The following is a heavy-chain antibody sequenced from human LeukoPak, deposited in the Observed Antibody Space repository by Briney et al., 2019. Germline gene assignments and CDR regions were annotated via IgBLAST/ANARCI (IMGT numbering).Heavy chain of an antibody. CDR3: ARVGGYNWNDAPFGSFDY. Sequence: PSETLSLTCTVSGGSISSYYWSWIRQPPGKGLEWIGEINHSGSTNYNPSLKSRVTISVDTSKNQFSLKLSSVTAADTAVYYCARVGGYNWNDAPFGSFDYWGQGTLVTVSS. V-gene: IGHV4-34*01. CDR2: INHSGST. D-gene: IGHD1-20*01. J-gene: IGHJ4*02. CDR1: GGSISSYY.